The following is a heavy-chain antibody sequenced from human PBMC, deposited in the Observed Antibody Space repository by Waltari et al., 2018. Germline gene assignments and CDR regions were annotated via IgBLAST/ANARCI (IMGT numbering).Heavy chain of an antibody. D-gene: IGHD6-13*01. CDR2: INHSGST. Sequence: QVQLQQWGAGLLKPSETLSLTCAVYGGSFSGYYWSWIRQPPGTGLEWIGEINHSGSTNYNPSLKRRVTISVDTSKNQFSLKLSSVTAADTAVYYCASGNSSSWPADYWGQGTLVTVSS. CDR1: GGSFSGYY. V-gene: IGHV4-34*01. CDR3: ASGNSSSWPADY. J-gene: IGHJ4*02.